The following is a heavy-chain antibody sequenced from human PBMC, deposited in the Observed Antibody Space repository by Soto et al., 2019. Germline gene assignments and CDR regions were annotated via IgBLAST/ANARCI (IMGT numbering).Heavy chain of an antibody. CDR3: ARDGYDGSGSPYPAY. J-gene: IGHJ4*02. D-gene: IGHD3-10*01. CDR2: IYYLGST. CDR1: GGSMSEYF. Sequence: ETLSVACRVSGGSMSEYFWSWIRQSPGKGLEWIGYIYYLGSTDYNPSLKSRVTISVDTSKRQFSLRLTSVTAADTAVYYCARDGYDGSGSPYPAYWGPGTQVTV. V-gene: IGHV4-59*01.